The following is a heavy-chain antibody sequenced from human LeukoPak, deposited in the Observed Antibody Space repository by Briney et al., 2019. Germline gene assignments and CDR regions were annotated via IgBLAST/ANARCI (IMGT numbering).Heavy chain of an antibody. J-gene: IGHJ4*02. CDR2: IKSKADGETT. Sequence: GGSLRLSCAASRFTFSNAWMNLVRQAPGKGLEWVGRIKSKADGETTDYAAPVKGRFTISRHDSNNMVYLQMNSLKIEDTAVYYCAIDEPNYAPYDFDYWGQGTLVTVSS. CDR1: RFTFSNAW. CDR3: AIDEPNYAPYDFDY. V-gene: IGHV3-15*01. D-gene: IGHD4/OR15-4a*01.